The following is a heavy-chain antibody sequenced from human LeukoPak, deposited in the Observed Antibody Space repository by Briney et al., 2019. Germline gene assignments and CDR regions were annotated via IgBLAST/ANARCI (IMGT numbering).Heavy chain of an antibody. V-gene: IGHV4-30-4*01. CDR3: ARDCSGGSCYGAFDI. CDR2: IYDSGST. Sequence: SETLSLTCTVSGGSISSGDYYWSWIRQPPGKGLEWIGYIYDSGSTYYNPSLKSRITISVDTSENRFSLKLSSVTATDTAVYYCARDCSGGSCYGAFDIWGQGTMVTVSS. J-gene: IGHJ3*02. D-gene: IGHD2-15*01. CDR1: GGSISSGDYY.